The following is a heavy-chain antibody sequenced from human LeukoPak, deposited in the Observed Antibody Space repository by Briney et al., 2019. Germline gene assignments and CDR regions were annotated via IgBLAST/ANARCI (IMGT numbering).Heavy chain of an antibody. Sequence: LSGRSLRLSCAASGFTFDDYAMHWGRQARGKGLEWVSGISWNSGRIGYADSLKGRFTISRDNSKNTLYLQMNSLRAEDTAVYYCAKDRLVVPAAIIWGQGTMVTVSS. V-gene: IGHV3-9*01. D-gene: IGHD2-2*01. CDR2: ISWNSGRI. CDR3: AKDRLVVPAAII. J-gene: IGHJ3*02. CDR1: GFTFDDYA.